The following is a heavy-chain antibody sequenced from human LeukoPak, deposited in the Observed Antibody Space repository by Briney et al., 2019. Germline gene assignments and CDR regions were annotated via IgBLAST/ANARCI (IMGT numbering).Heavy chain of an antibody. CDR3: ARASVSKSIVVIRGLDY. V-gene: IGHV1-2*02. CDR2: INPKSGRT. Sequence: GASVNVSCKASGYTYTGYYMHWVRQAPGKGLEWMGWINPKSGRTIYAQNFQRTVTMTRDTPITTVYMEPSGLTSDDTAVYYCARASVSKSIVVIRGLDYWGQEPLVTVSS. J-gene: IGHJ4*02. D-gene: IGHD3-22*01. CDR1: GYTYTGYY.